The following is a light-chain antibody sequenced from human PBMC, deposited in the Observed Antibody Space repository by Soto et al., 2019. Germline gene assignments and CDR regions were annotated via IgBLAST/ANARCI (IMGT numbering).Light chain of an antibody. J-gene: IGLJ3*02. V-gene: IGLV1-40*01. CDR3: QSYDNSLSGWV. Sequence: QSALTQPPSVSGAPGQRVTISCTGSSSNIGAGFDVHWYQQLPGTAPKLLIYGNTNRPSGVPDRFSGSRSVTSASLAITGLQAEDEADYYCQSYDNSLSGWVFGGGTQLTVL. CDR1: SSNIGAGFD. CDR2: GNT.